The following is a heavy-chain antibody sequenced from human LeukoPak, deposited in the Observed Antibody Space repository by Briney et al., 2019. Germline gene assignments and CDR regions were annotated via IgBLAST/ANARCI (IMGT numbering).Heavy chain of an antibody. D-gene: IGHD3-10*01. CDR2: IYHSGST. V-gene: IGHV4-4*02. J-gene: IGHJ4*02. CDR3: ARDAGSGRRGLDY. CDR1: GGSISSSNW. Sequence: PSETLSLTCAVSGGSISSSNWWSWVRQPPGKGLEWIGEIYHSGSTNYNPSLKSRVTISVDTSKNQFSLKLSSVTAADTAVYYCARDAGSGRRGLDYWGQGTLVTVSS.